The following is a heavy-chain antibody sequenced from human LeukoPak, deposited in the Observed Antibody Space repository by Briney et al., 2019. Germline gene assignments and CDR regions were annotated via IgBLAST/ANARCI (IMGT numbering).Heavy chain of an antibody. CDR3: AREEAPPGGMDV. V-gene: IGHV4-31*03. J-gene: IGHJ6*02. Sequence: PSETLSLTCTVSGGSISSGGYYWSWIRQHPGKGLEWIGYIYYSGSTHYNPSLKSRVTISVDTSKNQFSLKLGSVTAADTAVYYCAREEAPPGGMDVWGQGTTVTVSS. CDR2: IYYSGST. CDR1: GGSISSGGYY.